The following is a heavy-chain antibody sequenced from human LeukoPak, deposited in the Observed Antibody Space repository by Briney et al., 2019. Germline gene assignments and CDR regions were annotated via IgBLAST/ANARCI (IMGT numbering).Heavy chain of an antibody. CDR2: INHSGST. J-gene: IGHJ1*01. V-gene: IGHV4-34*01. Sequence: SETLSLTCAVYGGSFSGYYWSWIRQPPGKGLEWIGEINHSGSTNHNPSLKSRVTISVDTSKNQFSLKLSSVTAADTAVYYCARGQLFGYGVRHWGQGTLVTVSS. CDR1: GGSFSGYY. D-gene: IGHD3-10*01. CDR3: ARGQLFGYGVRH.